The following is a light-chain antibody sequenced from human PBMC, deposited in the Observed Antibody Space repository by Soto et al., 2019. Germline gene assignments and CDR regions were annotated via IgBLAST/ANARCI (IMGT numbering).Light chain of an antibody. Sequence: DIQMTQSPSTLPASAGDRVTITCRASETVSKSLNWYRQRPGRAPELLVYATSHLQNGVPSRFSGSGSGTAFTLAISSLQPEDFATYYCQQSYDMPPTVGQGTKVDIK. J-gene: IGKJ1*01. V-gene: IGKV1-39*01. CDR3: QQSYDMPPT. CDR2: ATS. CDR1: ETVSKS.